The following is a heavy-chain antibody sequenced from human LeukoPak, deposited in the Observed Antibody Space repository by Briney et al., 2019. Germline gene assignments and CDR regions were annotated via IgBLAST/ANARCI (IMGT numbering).Heavy chain of an antibody. V-gene: IGHV4-34*01. Sequence: SETLSLTCAVYGGSFSGYYWSWIRQPPGKGLEWIGEINHSGSTNYNPSLKSRVTISVDTSKNQFSLKLRSVTAADTAVYYCARLFLAGSGDYWGQGTLVTVSS. CDR3: ARLFLAGSGDY. CDR2: INHSGST. J-gene: IGHJ4*02. CDR1: GGSFSGYY. D-gene: IGHD1-14*01.